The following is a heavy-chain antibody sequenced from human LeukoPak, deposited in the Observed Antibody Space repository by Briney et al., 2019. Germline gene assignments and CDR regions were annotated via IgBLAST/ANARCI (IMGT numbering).Heavy chain of an antibody. CDR1: GFTVSSNY. J-gene: IGHJ6*04. D-gene: IGHD6-13*01. Sequence: PGGSLRLSWAASGFTVSSNYMSWVRQAPGKGLEWVSVIYSGGSTYYADSVKGRFTISRDNSKNTLYLQMNSLRAEDTAVYYCARTAAAAGYYYYYGMDVWGKGTTVTVSS. CDR2: IYSGGST. CDR3: ARTAAAAGYYYYYGMDV. V-gene: IGHV3-53*01.